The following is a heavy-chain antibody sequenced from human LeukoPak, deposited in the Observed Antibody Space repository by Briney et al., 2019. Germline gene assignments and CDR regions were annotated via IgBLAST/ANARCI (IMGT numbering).Heavy chain of an antibody. V-gene: IGHV1-69*11. CDR2: IIPILSQE. Sequence: SVILSCKAFGGTFSTYAIHWVRQAPGQGLEWMGRIIPILSQENYALKYQGRVSITADESTSTAYMDLSSLRSEDTAVYYCVTGSAYRGAFDIWGQGTMLIVSP. CDR1: GGTFSTYA. J-gene: IGHJ3*02. D-gene: IGHD3-10*01. CDR3: VTGSAYRGAFDI.